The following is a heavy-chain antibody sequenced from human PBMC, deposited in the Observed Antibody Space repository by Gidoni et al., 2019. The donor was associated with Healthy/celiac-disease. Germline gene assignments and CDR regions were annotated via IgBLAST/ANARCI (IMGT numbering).Heavy chain of an antibody. V-gene: IGHV3-20*04. CDR1: GFTFDDYG. CDR2: INWNGGST. J-gene: IGHJ4*02. CDR3: ARDFHRPLTGVTPKAFDD. Sequence: EVQLVESGVGVLRPGGSLRLSCAASGFTFDDYGRSWVRQAPGKGLEWVSGINWNGGSTGYADSVKGRFTIYRDNAKNSLYLQMNSLRAEDTALYYCARDFHRPLTGVTPKAFDDWGQGTLVTVSS. D-gene: IGHD3-9*01.